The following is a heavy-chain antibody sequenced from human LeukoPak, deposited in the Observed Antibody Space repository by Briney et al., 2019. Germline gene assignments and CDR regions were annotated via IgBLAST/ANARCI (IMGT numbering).Heavy chain of an antibody. CDR2: ISYDGSNQ. V-gene: IGHV3-30*04. CDR1: GFTFNTYA. CDR3: AKDRKAVTGALDY. D-gene: IGHD6-19*01. Sequence: TGGSLRLSCAASGFTFNTYAMHWVRQAPGKGLEWVAVISYDGSNQYHADSVKGRFTIARDNSKNTVFLQMNGLRVDDTAVYYCAKDRKAVTGALDYWGQGTLVTVSS. J-gene: IGHJ4*02.